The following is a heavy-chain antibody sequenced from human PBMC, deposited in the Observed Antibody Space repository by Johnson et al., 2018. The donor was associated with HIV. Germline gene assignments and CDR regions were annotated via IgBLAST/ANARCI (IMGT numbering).Heavy chain of an antibody. J-gene: IGHJ3*02. CDR2: IKQDGSEK. CDR1: GFTFTNAW. D-gene: IGHD1-26*01. V-gene: IGHV3-7*01. CDR3: AKDGGSYGGAFDI. Sequence: EVQLVESGGGVVQPGRSLRLSCAASGFTFTNAWMNWVRQAPGKGLEWVANIKQDGSEKYYVDSVKGRFTISRDNAKNSLYLQMNSLRAEETAVYYCAKDGGSYGGAFDIWGQGTMVTVSS.